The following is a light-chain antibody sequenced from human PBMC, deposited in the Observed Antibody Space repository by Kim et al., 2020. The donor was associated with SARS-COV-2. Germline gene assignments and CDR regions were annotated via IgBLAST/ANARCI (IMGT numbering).Light chain of an antibody. Sequence: PGERATLSCRTSHRVANTYLAWYQQKPGQPSRLLIYGASSRATGIPDRFSGSGSGTDFTLTISRLEPEDFAVYYCQQYGSTLLTFGGGTKVDIK. CDR2: GAS. J-gene: IGKJ4*01. CDR3: QQYGSTLLT. V-gene: IGKV3-20*01. CDR1: HRVANTY.